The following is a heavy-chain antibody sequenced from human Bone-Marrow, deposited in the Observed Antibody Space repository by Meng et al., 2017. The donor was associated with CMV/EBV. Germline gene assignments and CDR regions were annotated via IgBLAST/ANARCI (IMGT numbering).Heavy chain of an antibody. CDR2: NNPNSGGT. CDR1: LTSYY. Sequence: LTSYYMRWGRQAPGEGLGGRGWNNPNSGGTNYAQKLQGRVTMARDTSISTAYMELSRLRSDDTAVYYCATEPPGYCTNGVCYYSWFDPWGQGTLVTVSS. V-gene: IGHV1-2*02. D-gene: IGHD2-8*01. CDR3: ATEPPGYCTNGVCYYSWFDP. J-gene: IGHJ5*02.